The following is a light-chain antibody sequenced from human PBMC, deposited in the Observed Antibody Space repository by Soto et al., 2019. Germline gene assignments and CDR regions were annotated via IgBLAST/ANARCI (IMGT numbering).Light chain of an antibody. CDR1: QSISSY. Sequence: DIQMTQSPSSLSASVGDRVTITCRASQSISSYLNWYQQKPGKAPKLLIYAASSLQSGVPSTFSGSGSGTEFTLTISSLPPEDFATYYCQQSYSTPFTFGPGTKVDIK. CDR3: QQSYSTPFT. CDR2: AAS. V-gene: IGKV1-39*01. J-gene: IGKJ3*01.